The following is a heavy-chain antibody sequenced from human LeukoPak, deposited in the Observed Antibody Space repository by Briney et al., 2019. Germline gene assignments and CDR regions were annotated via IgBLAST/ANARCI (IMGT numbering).Heavy chain of an antibody. J-gene: IGHJ4*02. V-gene: IGHV4-39*01. CDR3: ARLTYGSGTYYPDY. CDR2: IHYSGST. D-gene: IGHD3-10*01. Sequence: ASETLSLTCSVSGGSVSSSYYYWGWIRQPPGKGLEWIGRIHYSGSTYYNPSLKSRVTTSVDTSRNQFSLKLNSVTAPDTAVYYCARLTYGSGTYYPDYWGQGTLVTASS. CDR1: GGSVSSSYYY.